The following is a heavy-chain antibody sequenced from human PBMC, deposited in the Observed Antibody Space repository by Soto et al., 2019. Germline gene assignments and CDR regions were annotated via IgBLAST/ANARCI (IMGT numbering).Heavy chain of an antibody. CDR2: IYYSGST. Sequence: SETLSLTCTVSGGSISNYYWSWIRQPPGKGLEWIGYIYYSGSTNYNPSLKSRATISVDTSKNQFSLKLSSVTAADTAVYYCARGSYGFDYWGQGSLVTVSS. CDR3: ARGSYGFDY. J-gene: IGHJ4*02. V-gene: IGHV4-59*01. CDR1: GGSISNYY. D-gene: IGHD3-16*01.